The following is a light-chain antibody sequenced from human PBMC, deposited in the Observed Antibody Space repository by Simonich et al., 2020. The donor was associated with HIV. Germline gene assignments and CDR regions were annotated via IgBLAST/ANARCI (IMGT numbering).Light chain of an antibody. CDR3: QQYYSTPPT. CDR2: WAA. CDR1: QSVLYSSNNKNY. J-gene: IGKJ1*01. V-gene: IGKV4-1*01. Sequence: DIVMTQSPDSLAVSLGERATINCKSSQSVLYSSNNKNYLAWYQQRPGQPPKLLIYWAATRESGVPDRFSASGSRTDFTLTISSLQAEDVALYYCQQYYSTPPTFGQGTKVEIK.